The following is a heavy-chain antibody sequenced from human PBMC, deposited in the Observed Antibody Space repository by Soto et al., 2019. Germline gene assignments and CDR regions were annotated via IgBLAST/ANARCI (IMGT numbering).Heavy chain of an antibody. J-gene: IGHJ4*02. D-gene: IGHD4-17*01. Sequence: GGSLRLSCAASGFTFNTYAIHWVRQAPGKGLEWVAVISSDGSNKYYADSVKGRFTISRDKSKNTLYLQMNSLRAEDTAVYYCAREATVTIDYWGQGALVTAPQ. V-gene: IGHV3-30-3*01. CDR1: GFTFNTYA. CDR2: ISSDGSNK. CDR3: AREATVTIDY.